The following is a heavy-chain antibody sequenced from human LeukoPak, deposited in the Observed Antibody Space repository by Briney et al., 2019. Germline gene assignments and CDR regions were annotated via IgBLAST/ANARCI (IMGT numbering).Heavy chain of an antibody. D-gene: IGHD3-10*01. CDR3: AKRGSVIRVVFVVGLHKEAYYFVS. CDR2: ISGSGGHP. J-gene: IGHJ4*02. Sequence: GGSLRLSCGVSGITLCYYCMSWVRQAPGKGLEWVSSISGSGGHPHYADSVKGRFTIFRDNSKNSLYLLMNSLRAEDTAVSFCAKRGSVIRVVFVVGLHKEAYYFVSWGQGTLVTVSS. V-gene: IGHV3-23*01. CDR1: GITLCYYC.